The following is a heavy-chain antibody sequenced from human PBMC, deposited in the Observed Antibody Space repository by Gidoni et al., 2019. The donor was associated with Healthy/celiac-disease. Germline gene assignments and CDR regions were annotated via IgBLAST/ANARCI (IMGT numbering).Heavy chain of an antibody. J-gene: IGHJ6*02. CDR1: GGSISSYY. Sequence: QVQLQESGPGLVKPSETLSLTCTVSGGSISSYYWSWIRQPPGKGLEWIGYIYYSGSTNYNPSLKSRVTISVDTSKNQFSLKLSSVTAADTAVYYCARHGCGGDCYTPNYYYGMDVWGQGTTVTVSS. V-gene: IGHV4-59*08. D-gene: IGHD2-21*02. CDR3: ARHGCGGDCYTPNYYYGMDV. CDR2: IYYSGST.